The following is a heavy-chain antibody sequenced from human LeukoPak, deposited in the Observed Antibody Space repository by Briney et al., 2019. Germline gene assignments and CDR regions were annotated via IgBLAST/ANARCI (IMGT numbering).Heavy chain of an antibody. CDR2: IWYDGSNK. V-gene: IGHV3-33*01. CDR3: ARDTRYGDGYKY. CDR1: GFTFRSYG. D-gene: IGHD5-24*01. Sequence: GRSLRLSCAASGFTFRSYGMHWVRQAPGKGLEWVAVIWYDGSNKYYAGSVQGRFTISRDNSKNTVYLQVNSLRVEDTAVYYCARDTRYGDGYKYWGQGTLVTVSS. J-gene: IGHJ4*02.